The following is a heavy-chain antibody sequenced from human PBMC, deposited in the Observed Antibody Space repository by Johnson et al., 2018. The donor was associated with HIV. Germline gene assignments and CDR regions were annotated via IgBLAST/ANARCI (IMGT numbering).Heavy chain of an antibody. CDR1: GFTFSSYG. CDR3: ARETYNWAGGDAFDI. J-gene: IGHJ3*02. CDR2: IRYDGSNK. Sequence: QMLLVESGGGVVQPGGSLRLSCAASGFTFSSYGMHWVRQAPGKGLEWVAFIRYDGSNKYYADSVKGRFTISRDNSKNTLYLQMNSLRAEDTAVYYCARETYNWAGGDAFDIWGQGTMVTVSS. D-gene: IGHD1-20*01. V-gene: IGHV3-30*02.